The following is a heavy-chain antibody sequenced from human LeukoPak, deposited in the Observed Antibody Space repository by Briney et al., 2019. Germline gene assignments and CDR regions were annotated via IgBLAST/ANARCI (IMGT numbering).Heavy chain of an antibody. CDR3: AREGRQDYVYFDH. D-gene: IGHD4-17*01. J-gene: IGHJ4*02. CDR1: GGSFSGYY. Sequence: SETLSLTCAVYGGSFSGYYWSWIRQPPGKGLEWIGEINHSGSTNYNPSLKSRVTISVDTSKNQFSLKLSSVTAADTAVYYCAREGRQDYVYFDHWGQGSLVTVSS. CDR2: INHSGST. V-gene: IGHV4-34*01.